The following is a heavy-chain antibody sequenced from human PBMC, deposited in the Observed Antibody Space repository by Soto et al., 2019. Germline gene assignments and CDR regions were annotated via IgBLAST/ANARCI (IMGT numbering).Heavy chain of an antibody. D-gene: IGHD4-17*01. CDR2: IYHSGST. Sequence: PSETLSLTCAVSGGSISSSNWWSWVRQPPGKGLEWIGEIYHSGSTNYNPSLKSRVTISVDKSKNQFSLKLSSVTAADTAVYYRARDGSGGDYVGYYYGMDVWGQGTTVTVSS. J-gene: IGHJ6*02. V-gene: IGHV4-4*02. CDR3: ARDGSGGDYVGYYYGMDV. CDR1: GGSISSSNW.